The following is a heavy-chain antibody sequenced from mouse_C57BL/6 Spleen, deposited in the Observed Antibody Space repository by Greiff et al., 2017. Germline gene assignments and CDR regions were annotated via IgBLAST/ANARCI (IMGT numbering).Heavy chain of an antibody. J-gene: IGHJ2*01. D-gene: IGHD2-3*01. CDR2: IYPGDGDT. CDR1: GYAFSGSW. V-gene: IGHV1-82*01. Sequence: VQLQQSGPELVKPGASVKISCKASGYAFSGSWMNWVKQRPGKGLEWIGRIYPGDGDTNYNGKFKGKATLTADKSSSTAYMQLSSLTSEDSAVYFCARRLLYDGYFDYWGQGTTLTVSS. CDR3: ARRLLYDGYFDY.